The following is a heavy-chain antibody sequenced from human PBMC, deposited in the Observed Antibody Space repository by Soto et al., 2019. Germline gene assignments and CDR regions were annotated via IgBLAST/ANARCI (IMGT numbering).Heavy chain of an antibody. CDR3: VRDLRGYSYGYSPSRYYGMDV. CDR2: IYYSGST. CDR1: GGSISSGGYY. J-gene: IGHJ6*02. D-gene: IGHD5-18*01. Sequence: SETLSLTCTVSGGSISSGGYYWSWIRQHPGKGLEWIGYIYYSGSTYYNPSLKSRVTISVDTSKNQFSLKLSSVTAADTAVYYCVRDLRGYSYGYSPSRYYGMDVWGQGTTVTVSS. V-gene: IGHV4-31*03.